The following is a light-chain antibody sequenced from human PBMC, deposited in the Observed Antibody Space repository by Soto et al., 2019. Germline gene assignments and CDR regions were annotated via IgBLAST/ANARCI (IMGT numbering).Light chain of an antibody. CDR2: GAS. CDR1: RSVSSK. J-gene: IGKJ2*01. CDR3: QHYNNWPPYT. Sequence: EIVMTQSPATLSVSPGERATLSCRASRSVSSKLAWYQQKPGQAPRLLIYGASTRATGIPARFSGSGSGTEFTLTISSLQSEDFAVYYCQHYNNWPPYTFGQGIKLEIK. V-gene: IGKV3-15*01.